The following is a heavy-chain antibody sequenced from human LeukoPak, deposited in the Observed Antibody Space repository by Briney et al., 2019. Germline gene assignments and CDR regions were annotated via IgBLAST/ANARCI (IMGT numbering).Heavy chain of an antibody. CDR2: IRYDGSNK. CDR3: ARDGSGSNYFDY. CDR1: GFTFSSYG. J-gene: IGHJ4*02. V-gene: IGHV3-30*02. Sequence: PGGSLRLSCAASGFTFSSYGMHWVRQAPGKGLEWVAFIRYDGSNKYYADSVKGRFTISRDNSKNTLYLQMNSLRAEDTAVYYCARDGSGSNYFDYWGQGTLVTVSS. D-gene: IGHD3-10*01.